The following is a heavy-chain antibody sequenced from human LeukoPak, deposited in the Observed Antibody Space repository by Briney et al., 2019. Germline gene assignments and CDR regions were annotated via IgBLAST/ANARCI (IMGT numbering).Heavy chain of an antibody. V-gene: IGHV4-59*01. Sequence: SETLSLTCTVSGGSISSYYWSWIRQPPGKGLEWIGYIYYSGSTNYNPSLKSRVTISVDTSKNQFSLKLSSVTAADTAVYYCARAVGYCSSTSCYRLPLYGMDVWGQGTTDTVSS. D-gene: IGHD2-2*02. CDR2: IYYSGST. J-gene: IGHJ6*02. CDR3: ARAVGYCSSTSCYRLPLYGMDV. CDR1: GGSISSYY.